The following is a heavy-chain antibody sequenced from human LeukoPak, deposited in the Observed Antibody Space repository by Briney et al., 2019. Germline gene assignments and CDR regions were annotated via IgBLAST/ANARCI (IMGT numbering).Heavy chain of an antibody. CDR1: GFPLSNYW. CDR2: IKEDGSDK. Sequence: GGSLRLFCAASGFPLSNYWMSWLRQTPGKGLEWVANIKEDGSDKYYVDSLKGRFTISRDNAKNSLYLQMNSLRAEDTAVYYCAKDRTRQAYWGQGTLVTVSS. CDR3: AKDRTRQAY. J-gene: IGHJ4*02. D-gene: IGHD3-3*01. V-gene: IGHV3-7*03.